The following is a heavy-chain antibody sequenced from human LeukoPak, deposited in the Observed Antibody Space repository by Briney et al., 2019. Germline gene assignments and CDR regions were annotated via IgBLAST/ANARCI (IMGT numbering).Heavy chain of an antibody. V-gene: IGHV3-30*18. J-gene: IGHJ4*02. CDR1: GFTFSSYG. CDR2: ISYDGSNK. Sequence: GGSLRLSCAASGFTFSSYGMHWVRQAPGKGLEWVAVISYDGSNKYYADSVKGRFTISRDNSKNTLYLQMNSLRAEDTAVYYCAKEDEAAAGIFDYWGQGTLVTVSS. CDR3: AKEDEAAAGIFDY. D-gene: IGHD6-13*01.